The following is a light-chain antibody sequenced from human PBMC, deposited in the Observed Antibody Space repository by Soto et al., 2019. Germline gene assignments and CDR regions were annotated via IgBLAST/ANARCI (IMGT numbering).Light chain of an antibody. CDR1: QSIRSW. J-gene: IGKJ2*03. CDR3: QQYESYGTS. Sequence: DIQMTQSPSTLPASVGDRVTITCRASQSIRSWLAWYQQKPGKAPNLLIYDASILASVVPPRFSGSGSGTEFTLTISGLQPDDFAIYYCQQYESYGTSFGPGTKLEIK. CDR2: DAS. V-gene: IGKV1-5*01.